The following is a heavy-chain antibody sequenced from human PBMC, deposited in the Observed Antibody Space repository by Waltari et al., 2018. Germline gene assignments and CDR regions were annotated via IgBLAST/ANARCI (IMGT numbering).Heavy chain of an antibody. Sequence: QVELQESGPGLVKPSETLSLPCKVSGYYISSNYFWGWIRQPPGKGPEWNGSILHGGCTYYNPSLKSRVTISVDTSKNHFSRKLTSVTAADSAVYYCARVAYSVFWSDYSSLPTFGYWGPGTLCTVSS. CDR2: ILHGGCT. V-gene: IGHV4-38-2*02. D-gene: IGHD3-3*01. CDR1: GYYISSNYF. CDR3: ARVAYSVFWSDYSSLPTFGY. J-gene: IGHJ4*02.